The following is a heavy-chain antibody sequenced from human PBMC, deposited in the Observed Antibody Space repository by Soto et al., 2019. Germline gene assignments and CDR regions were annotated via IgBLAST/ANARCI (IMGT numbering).Heavy chain of an antibody. J-gene: IGHJ5*01. CDR1: GGTLSSFA. V-gene: IGHV1-69*18. CDR2: IIPIFGTA. Sequence: QVPLVQSGAEVKKPGSSVKVSCKASGGTLSSFAFTWVRQARGQGLEWMGRIIPIFGTANYAQQFQCRVTITADESTGTVYMDLRSLRSEDTAMYYCATDTSMFRGRIADTPWFDSWGQGTLVTVSS. D-gene: IGHD3-10*01. CDR3: ATDTSMFRGRIADTPWFDS.